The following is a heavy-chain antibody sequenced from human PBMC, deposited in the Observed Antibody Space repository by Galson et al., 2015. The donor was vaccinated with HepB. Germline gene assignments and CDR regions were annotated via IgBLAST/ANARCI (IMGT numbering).Heavy chain of an antibody. CDR3: ARNSSSSSFYLIQYYYYYYMDV. Sequence: SLRLSCAASGFTFSDYYMSWIRQAPGKGLEWVSYISSSGSTIYYADSVKGRFTISRDNAKNSLYLQMNSLRAEDTAVYYCARNSSSSSFYLIQYYYYYYMDVWGKVTTVTVSS. CDR1: GFTFSDYY. D-gene: IGHD6-6*01. J-gene: IGHJ6*03. V-gene: IGHV3-11*01. CDR2: ISSSGSTI.